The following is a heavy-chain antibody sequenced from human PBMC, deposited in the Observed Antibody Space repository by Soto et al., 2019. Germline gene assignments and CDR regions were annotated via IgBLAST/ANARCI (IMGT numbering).Heavy chain of an antibody. D-gene: IGHD3-22*01. CDR1: GFTFSSYA. CDR3: ATGWPDYDSSGYYWGRPRMDV. V-gene: IGHV3-23*01. Sequence: EVQLLESGGGLLQPGGSLRLSCAASGFTFSSYAMSWVRQAPGKGLEWVSAISGSGGSTYYADSVKGRFTISRDNSKNTLYLQMNSLRAEDTAVYYCATGWPDYDSSGYYWGRPRMDVWGQGTTVTVSS. CDR2: ISGSGGST. J-gene: IGHJ6*02.